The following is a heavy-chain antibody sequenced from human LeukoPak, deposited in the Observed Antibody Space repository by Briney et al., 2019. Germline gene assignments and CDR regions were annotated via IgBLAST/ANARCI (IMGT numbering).Heavy chain of an antibody. CDR2: ISGSGGST. CDR1: GFTFSTYA. Sequence: GGSLRLSCAASGFTFSTYAMSWVRQAPGKGLEWVSGISGSGGSTYYADSMKGRLTISRDNSKNTVSLQMHRLRAEDTAVYYCAKIGRMEPLDCWGQGTLVTVSS. CDR3: AKIGRMEPLDC. D-gene: IGHD1-1*01. V-gene: IGHV3-23*01. J-gene: IGHJ4*02.